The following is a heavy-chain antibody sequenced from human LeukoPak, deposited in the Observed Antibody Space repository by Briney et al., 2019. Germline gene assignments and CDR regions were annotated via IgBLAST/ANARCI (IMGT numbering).Heavy chain of an antibody. Sequence: GGSLRFSCAASGFTFSSYSMNWVRQAPGKGLEWVANIRKDGSLQYYVDSVEGRFTISRDNAKNSLYLQMNSLRADDTAVYYCTRVSGGYDLSDYWGQGTLVTVSS. CDR1: GFTFSSYS. J-gene: IGHJ4*02. D-gene: IGHD3-3*01. V-gene: IGHV3-7*03. CDR3: TRVSGGYDLSDY. CDR2: IRKDGSLQ.